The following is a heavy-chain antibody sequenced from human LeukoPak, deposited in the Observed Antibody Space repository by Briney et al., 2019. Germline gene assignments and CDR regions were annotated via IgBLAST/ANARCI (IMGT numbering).Heavy chain of an antibody. J-gene: IGHJ3*02. V-gene: IGHV3-53*01. CDR1: GFTVSSNY. D-gene: IGHD3-22*01. CDR2: IYSGGST. CDR3: ARDLGYYDSSGPNDAFDI. Sequence: GGSLRLSCAASGFTVSSNYMSWVRQAPGKGLEWVSVIYSGGSTYYADSVKGRFTISRDNSKNTLYLQMNSLRAEDTAVYYCARDLGYYDSSGPNDAFDIWGQGTMVTVSS.